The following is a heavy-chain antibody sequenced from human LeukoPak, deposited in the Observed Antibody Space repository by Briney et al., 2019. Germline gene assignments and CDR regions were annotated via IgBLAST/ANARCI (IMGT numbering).Heavy chain of an antibody. D-gene: IGHD3-9*01. CDR2: IYYSGST. V-gene: IGHV4-59*01. J-gene: IGHJ3*02. Sequence: PSETLSLTCTVSGGSISSYYWSWIRQPPGKGLEWIGYIYYSGSTNYNPSLKSRVTISVDTSKNQFSLKLSSVTAADTAVYYCARVQATSVLRYFDWLLLVDAFDIWGQGTMVTVSS. CDR1: GGSISSYY. CDR3: ARVQATSVLRYFDWLLLVDAFDI.